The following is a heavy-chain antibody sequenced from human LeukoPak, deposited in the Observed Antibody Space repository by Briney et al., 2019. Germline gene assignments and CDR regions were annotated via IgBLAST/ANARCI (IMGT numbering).Heavy chain of an antibody. CDR3: ARGYSNFPYYYMDV. CDR2: IYYSGST. D-gene: IGHD4-11*01. Sequence: ASQTLSLTCTVSGGSISSGDYYWNWIRRPPGKGLEWIGYIYYSGSTYYNPSLKSRVTISVDTSKNQFSLQLSSVTAADTAVYYCARGYSNFPYYYMDVWGKGTTVTVSS. V-gene: IGHV4-30-4*08. J-gene: IGHJ6*03. CDR1: GGSISSGDYY.